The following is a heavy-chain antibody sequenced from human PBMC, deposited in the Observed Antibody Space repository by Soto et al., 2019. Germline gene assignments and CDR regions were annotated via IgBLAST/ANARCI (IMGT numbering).Heavy chain of an antibody. J-gene: IGHJ4*02. CDR1: GGSISSYY. CDR3: ARDYYGDYVFDY. D-gene: IGHD4-17*01. V-gene: IGHV4-59*01. Sequence: SETLSLTCTVSGGSISSYYWSWIRQPPGKGLEWIGYIYYSGSTNYNPSLKSRVTISVDTSKNQFSLKLSSVTAADTAVYYCARDYYGDYVFDYWGQGTLVTVSS. CDR2: IYYSGST.